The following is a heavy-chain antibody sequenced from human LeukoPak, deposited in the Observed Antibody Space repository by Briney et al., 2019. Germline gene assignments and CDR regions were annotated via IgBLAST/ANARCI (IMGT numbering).Heavy chain of an antibody. CDR1: GGSISSGSYY. Sequence: SETLSLTCTVSGGSISSGSYYWSWIRQPAGKGLEWIGRIYTSGSTNYNPSLKSRVTISVDTSRNQFSLKLSSVTAADTAVYYCARDDILTGYPPHVWGQGTLVTVSS. V-gene: IGHV4-61*02. D-gene: IGHD3-9*01. CDR2: IYTSGST. J-gene: IGHJ4*02. CDR3: ARDDILTGYPPHV.